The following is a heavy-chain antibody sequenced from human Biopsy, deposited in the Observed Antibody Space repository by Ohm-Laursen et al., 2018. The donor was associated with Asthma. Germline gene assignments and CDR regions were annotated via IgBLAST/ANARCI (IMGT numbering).Heavy chain of an antibody. CDR1: GFTFSSYS. Sequence: SLRLSCAASGFTFSSYSMNWVRQAPGKGLEWVSYISSSSSTIYYADSVKGRFTISRDNAKNSLYLQMNSLRDEDTAVYYCARDYGGNSGYYYGMDVWGQWTTVTVSS. V-gene: IGHV3-48*02. CDR2: ISSSSSTI. CDR3: ARDYGGNSGYYYGMDV. D-gene: IGHD4-23*01. J-gene: IGHJ6*02.